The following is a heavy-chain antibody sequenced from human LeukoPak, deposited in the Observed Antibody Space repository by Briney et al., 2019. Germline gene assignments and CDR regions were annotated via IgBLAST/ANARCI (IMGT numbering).Heavy chain of an antibody. D-gene: IGHD5-24*01. CDR3: AGRDGYSSGTYWYFDL. J-gene: IGHJ2*01. CDR1: GVTFSNYA. Sequence: SVKVSCTASGVTFSNYAISWVREAPGQGLEWMGGIIPDYGTTNYAQKFQGRVTITADKSTSTAYMELSSLRSEDTAVYYCAGRDGYSSGTYWYFDLWGRGTLVIVSS. CDR2: IIPDYGTT. V-gene: IGHV1-69*06.